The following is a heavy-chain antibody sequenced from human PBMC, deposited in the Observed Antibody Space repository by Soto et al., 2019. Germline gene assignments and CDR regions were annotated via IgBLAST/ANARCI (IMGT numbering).Heavy chain of an antibody. J-gene: IGHJ4*02. D-gene: IGHD3-16*01. Sequence: EVELLESGGGLSPPGGSLRLSCAASGFIFRSTAMAWVRQAPGKGLEWVSHISGSGVSTYFSDSVKGRFTISRDNANNTLYLQMNSLRAEDTAVYFCAAVMGSDYDYVWGSLTFDDWGQATLVTVSS. CDR3: AAVMGSDYDYVWGSLTFDD. CDR2: ISGSGVST. V-gene: IGHV3-23*01. CDR1: GFIFRSTA.